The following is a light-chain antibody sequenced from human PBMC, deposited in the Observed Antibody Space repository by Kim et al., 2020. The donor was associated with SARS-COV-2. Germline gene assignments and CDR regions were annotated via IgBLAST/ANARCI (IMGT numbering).Light chain of an antibody. CDR3: QSYDSSNQV. Sequence: NFMLTQPHSVSESPGKTVTISCTRSSGGIASNYVQWYHTTVIYEDNQRPSGVPDRFSGSIDSSSKSVSLTISGLKTADEADYYCQSYDSSNQVFGGGTQLTVL. CDR1: SGGIASNY. J-gene: IGLJ3*02. V-gene: IGLV6-57*01. CDR2: EDN.